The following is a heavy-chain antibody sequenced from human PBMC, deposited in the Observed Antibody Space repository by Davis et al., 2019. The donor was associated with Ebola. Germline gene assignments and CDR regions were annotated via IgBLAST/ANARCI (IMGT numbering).Heavy chain of an antibody. J-gene: IGHJ5*02. D-gene: IGHD2-2*01. CDR1: GGSISSGGYS. V-gene: IGHV4-30-2*01. CDR2: IYHSGST. Sequence: PSETLSLTCAVSGGSISSGGYSWSWIRQPPGKGLEWIGYIYHSGSTYYNPSLKSRVTISVDRSKNQFSLKLSSVTAADTAVYYCARVLVPGLWFDPWGQGTLVTVSS. CDR3: ARVLVPGLWFDP.